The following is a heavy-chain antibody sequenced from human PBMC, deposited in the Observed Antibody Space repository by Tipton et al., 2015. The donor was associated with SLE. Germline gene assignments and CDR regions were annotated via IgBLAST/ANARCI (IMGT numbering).Heavy chain of an antibody. V-gene: IGHV4-34*01. D-gene: IGHD1-7*01. CDR1: GGSISSYY. J-gene: IGHJ4*02. Sequence: TLSLTCTVSGGSISSYYWSWIRQPPGKGLEWIGEINHSGSTNYNPSLKSRVTISVDTSKNQFSLKLSSVTAADTGVYYCARAGSTNNLFDNWGQGTLVTVSS. CDR2: INHSGST. CDR3: ARAGSTNNLFDN.